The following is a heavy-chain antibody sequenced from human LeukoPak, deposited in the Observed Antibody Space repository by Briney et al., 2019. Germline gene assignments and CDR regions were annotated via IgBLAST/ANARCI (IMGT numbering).Heavy chain of an antibody. Sequence: SQTLSLTCTVSGGSISSGDYYWSWLRQPPGKGLEWIGYIYYSGSTNYNPSLKSRVTISVDTSKNQFSLKLSSVTAADTAVYYCARHGEDYDFWSGYLNWFDPWGQGTLVTVSS. CDR3: ARHGEDYDFWSGYLNWFDP. D-gene: IGHD3-3*01. CDR1: GGSISSGDYY. CDR2: IYYSGST. J-gene: IGHJ5*02. V-gene: IGHV4-30-4*01.